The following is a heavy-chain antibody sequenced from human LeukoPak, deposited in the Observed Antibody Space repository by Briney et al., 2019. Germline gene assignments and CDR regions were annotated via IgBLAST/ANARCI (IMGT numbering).Heavy chain of an antibody. CDR1: GGSISSYY. CDR3: ASVRYYYDSSGYRQPNYYFDY. CDR2: IYYSGST. J-gene: IGHJ4*02. Sequence: SETLSLTCTVSGGSISSYYWSWIRQPPGKGLEWIGYIYYSGSTNYNPSLKSRVTISVDTSKNQFSLKLSSVTAADTAVYYCASVRYYYDSSGYRQPNYYFDYWGQGTLVTVSS. D-gene: IGHD3-22*01. V-gene: IGHV4-59*08.